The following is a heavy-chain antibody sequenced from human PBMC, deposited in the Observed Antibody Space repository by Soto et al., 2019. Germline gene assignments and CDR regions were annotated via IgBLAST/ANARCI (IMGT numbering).Heavy chain of an antibody. CDR3: ATGGARDSYDHSGWR. D-gene: IGHD3-22*01. J-gene: IGHJ4*02. V-gene: IGHV1-69*12. CDR1: GGTFSNYA. CDR2: IIPIFGTV. Sequence: QVQLVQSGAEVKKPGSSVKVSCKASGGTFSNYALDWVRQAPGQGLEWMGGIIPIFGTVRHAQNFRGRVTITADESTATADMELSSLGYEDTAMYYCATGGARDSYDHSGWRWGQGTLVTVSS.